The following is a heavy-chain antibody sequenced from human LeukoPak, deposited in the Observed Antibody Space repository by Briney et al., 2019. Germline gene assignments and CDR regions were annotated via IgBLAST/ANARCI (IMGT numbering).Heavy chain of an antibody. D-gene: IGHD1-26*01. CDR1: GYTFTGHY. J-gene: IGHJ4*02. V-gene: IGHV1-2*02. CDR3: AREGDSGSTYAY. Sequence: ASVKVSCKASGYTFTGHYLHWVRQAPGQGLEWMGGINPNNVGTPYARKFQGRVTITRDTSISTGYLELSRLRSDDTALYYCAREGDSGSTYAYWGQGTLVTVSS. CDR2: INPNNVGT.